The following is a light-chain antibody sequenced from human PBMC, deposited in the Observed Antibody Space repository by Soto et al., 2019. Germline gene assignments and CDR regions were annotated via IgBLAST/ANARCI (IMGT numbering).Light chain of an antibody. CDR2: GAS. J-gene: IGKJ1*01. CDR1: QSVSSSY. Sequence: EIVLTQSPGTLSLSPGERATLSCRASQSVSSSYLAWYQQKPGQAPRLLIYGASSRATGIPDRFSGSRSGTDFTLPLSRLAPADFAVYYCQQYGSSPRTFGQRTQVEIK. V-gene: IGKV3-20*01. CDR3: QQYGSSPRT.